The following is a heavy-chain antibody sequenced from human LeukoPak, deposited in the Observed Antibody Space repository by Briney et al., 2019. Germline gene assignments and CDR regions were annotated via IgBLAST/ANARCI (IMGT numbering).Heavy chain of an antibody. Sequence: PGGSLRLSCAASGFTFSSYSMNWVRQAPGKGLEWVSSISSSSSYIYYADSVKGRFTISRDNAKNPLYLQMNSLRAEDTAVYYCARVPDSSGYYFSAFDIWGQGTMVTVSS. J-gene: IGHJ3*02. V-gene: IGHV3-21*01. D-gene: IGHD3-22*01. CDR1: GFTFSSYS. CDR2: ISSSSSYI. CDR3: ARVPDSSGYYFSAFDI.